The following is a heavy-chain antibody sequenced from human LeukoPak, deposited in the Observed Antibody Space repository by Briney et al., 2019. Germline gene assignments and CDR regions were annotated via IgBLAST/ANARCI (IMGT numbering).Heavy chain of an antibody. CDR1: GNYW. Sequence: PGGSLRLSCAASGNYWMHWVRHAPGKGLVWVSYINSDGSWTSYADSVKGRFTISKDNAKNTVYLQMNSLRAEDTAVYYCVSFYETYWGRGTLVTVSS. CDR2: INSDGSWT. V-gene: IGHV3-74*01. D-gene: IGHD2/OR15-2a*01. J-gene: IGHJ4*02. CDR3: VSFYETY.